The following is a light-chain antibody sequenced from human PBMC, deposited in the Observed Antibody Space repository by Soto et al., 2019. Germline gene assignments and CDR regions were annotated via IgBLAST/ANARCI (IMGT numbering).Light chain of an antibody. V-gene: IGKV3-11*01. J-gene: IGKJ5*01. CDR2: DAS. CDR1: QSVSSY. CDR3: QQRSNWPPFT. Sequence: EIVLTQSPATLSLSPGERATLSCRASQSVSSYLAWCQQKPGQAPRLLIYDASNRATGIPARFSGSGSGTDFTLTISSLEPEDFAVYYCQQRSNWPPFTFGQGTRLE.